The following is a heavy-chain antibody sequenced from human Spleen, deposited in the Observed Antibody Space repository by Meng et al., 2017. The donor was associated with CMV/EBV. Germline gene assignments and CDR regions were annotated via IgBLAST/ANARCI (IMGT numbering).Heavy chain of an antibody. CDR1: GYTFADYH. Sequence: ASVKVSCKASGYTFADYHIHWVRQAPGQGLEWLGWINPKSGGTNYAQKFQGRVTMTRDTSTNTAYMELSRLRSDDTAVYYCARSYGAFTGSYKRGYYSMGVWGHGTTVTVSS. V-gene: IGHV1-2*02. D-gene: IGHD3-9*01. CDR2: INPKSGGT. CDR3: ARSYGAFTGSYKRGYYSMGV. J-gene: IGHJ6*02.